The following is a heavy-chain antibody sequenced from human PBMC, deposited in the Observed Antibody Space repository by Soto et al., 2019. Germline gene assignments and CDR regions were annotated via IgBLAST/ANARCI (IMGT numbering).Heavy chain of an antibody. V-gene: IGHV3-11*05. J-gene: IGHJ4*02. CDR1: GFTFSDYY. D-gene: IGHD3-9*01. CDR3: ARVSPRYFDWLPPPRLMDY. CDR2: ISSSSSYT. Sequence: PGGSLRLSCAASGFTFSDYYMSWIRQAPGKGLEWVSYISSSSSYTNYADSVKGRFTISRDNAKNSLYLQMNSLRAEDTAVYYCARVSPRYFDWLPPPRLMDYWGQGTLVTVSS.